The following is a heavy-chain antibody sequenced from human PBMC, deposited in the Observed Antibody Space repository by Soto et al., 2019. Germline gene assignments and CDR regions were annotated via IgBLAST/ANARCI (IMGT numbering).Heavy chain of an antibody. CDR1: GGSVSNNTYY. V-gene: IGHV4-39*01. J-gene: IGHJ3*02. CDR3: WRTPDVLTGYYDAFYI. CDR2: IYSSGST. Sequence: GLVKPSETLSLTCTVSGGSVSNNTYYWGWIRQPPGKGLEWIGSIYSSGSTNYHPSLKSRVTISVDTSKNEFSLKLTSVTAADTAVYYCWRTPDVLTGYYDAFYIWGQGTAVTVSS. D-gene: IGHD3-9*01.